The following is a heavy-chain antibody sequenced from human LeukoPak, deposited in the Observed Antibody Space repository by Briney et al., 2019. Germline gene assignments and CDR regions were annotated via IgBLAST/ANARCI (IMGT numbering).Heavy chain of an antibody. V-gene: IGHV3-23*01. J-gene: IGHJ5*02. CDR1: GFTFSSYA. Sequence: GGSLRLSCAASGFTFSSYAMSWVRQAPGKGLEWVSAISGSGGSTYYADSVKGRFTISRDNSKNTLYLQMNSLRAEDTAVHYCAKDPDTSSGYLQGFDPWGQGTLVTVSS. CDR3: AKDPDTSSGYLQGFDP. CDR2: ISGSGGST. D-gene: IGHD3-22*01.